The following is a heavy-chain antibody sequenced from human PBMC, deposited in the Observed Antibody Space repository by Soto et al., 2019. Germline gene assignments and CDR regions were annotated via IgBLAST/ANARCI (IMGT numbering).Heavy chain of an antibody. J-gene: IGHJ3*01. CDR2: ITSSGSAT. CDR3: AKTGYFDSGTQAFDF. Sequence: GGSLRLSCAASGFTLTDYAMSWVRQAPGKGLEWVSGITSSGSATYYADSVRGRFTISRDTSKNTLYLQMDSLRAEDTAVYHCAKTGYFDSGTQAFDFWGQGTMVTVSS. V-gene: IGHV3-23*01. D-gene: IGHD3-10*01. CDR1: GFTLTDYA.